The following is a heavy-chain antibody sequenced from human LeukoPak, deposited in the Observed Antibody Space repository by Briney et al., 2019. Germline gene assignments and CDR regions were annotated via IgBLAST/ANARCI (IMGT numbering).Heavy chain of an antibody. Sequence: ASETLSLTCRVSGGSISNYYWSWIRQPPGKGLEWIGYIYYTGSTYYNPSLKSRVTISVDTSKNQFSLKLSSVTAADTAVYYCAAYSSSWRFYYFDYWGQGTLVTVSS. CDR3: AAYSSSWRFYYFDY. CDR2: IYYTGST. D-gene: IGHD6-13*01. J-gene: IGHJ4*02. V-gene: IGHV4-59*12. CDR1: GGSISNYY.